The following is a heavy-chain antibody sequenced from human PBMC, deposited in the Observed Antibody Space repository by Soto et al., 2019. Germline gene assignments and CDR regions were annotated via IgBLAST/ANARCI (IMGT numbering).Heavy chain of an antibody. CDR1: GFNFSFYA. J-gene: IGHJ4*02. CDR2: ISFDGNNI. CDR3: GRVGCSSICCVTPFDN. D-gene: IGHD6-13*01. Sequence: GGSLRLSCASSGFNFSFYAMHWVRQTPGKGLEWVAVISFDGNNIYYADSVRGRFIISRDSSSSMLYLQMNNLKPEDSAIYYCGRVGCSSICCVTPFDNWGQGTLVTVSS. V-gene: IGHV3-30-3*01.